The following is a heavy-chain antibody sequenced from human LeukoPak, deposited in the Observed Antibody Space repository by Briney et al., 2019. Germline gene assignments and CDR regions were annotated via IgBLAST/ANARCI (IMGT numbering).Heavy chain of an antibody. CDR2: IYHSGST. CDR3: ARKKGGSYYFDY. J-gene: IGHJ4*02. CDR1: GYSISSGYY. D-gene: IGHD1-26*01. V-gene: IGHV4-38-2*02. Sequence: SETLSLTCTVSGYSISSGYYWGWIRQPPGKGLEWIGSIYHSGSTYYNPSLKSRVTISVDTSKNQFSLKLSSVTAADTAVYYCARKKGGSYYFDYWGQGTLVTVSS.